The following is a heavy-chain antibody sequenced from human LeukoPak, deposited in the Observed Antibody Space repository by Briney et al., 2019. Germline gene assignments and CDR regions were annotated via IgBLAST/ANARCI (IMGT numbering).Heavy chain of an antibody. D-gene: IGHD1-7*01. Sequence: GASVKVSCKASGYTFTTYAISWVRQAPGQGLEWMDWTSPNIGETNFLQSFQGRVSVTTDTSTSTVYMELRSLRSDDTAVYYCARDRLEGMQELVYADYWGQGTLVTVSS. CDR1: GYTFTTYA. V-gene: IGHV1-18*01. J-gene: IGHJ4*02. CDR3: ARDRLEGMQELVYADY. CDR2: TSPNIGET.